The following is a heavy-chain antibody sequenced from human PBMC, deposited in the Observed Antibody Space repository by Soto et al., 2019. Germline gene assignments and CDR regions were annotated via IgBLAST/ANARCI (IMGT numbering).Heavy chain of an antibody. D-gene: IGHD6-19*01. V-gene: IGHV3-30*04. J-gene: IGHJ4*02. CDR3: ARGASIVVPGTSFDD. Sequence: QVQLVESGGGVVQPGRSLRLSCEASGFTFSSHSMHWVRQAPGKGLEWVAVIAFDGSYKYYADSVKGRFTISRDNSKNKLSRQMNSLGPEDTAVYYCARGASIVVPGTSFDDWGQGTLVTVCS. CDR1: GFTFSSHS. CDR2: IAFDGSYK.